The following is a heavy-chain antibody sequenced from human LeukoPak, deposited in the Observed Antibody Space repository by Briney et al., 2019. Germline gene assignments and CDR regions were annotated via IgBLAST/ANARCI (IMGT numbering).Heavy chain of an antibody. CDR2: KSYDGSNK. J-gene: IGHJ3*02. Sequence: GGSLRLSCAASGFTFSSYAMHWVRQAPGKGLEWVAVKSYDGSNKYYADSVKGRFTISRDNSKNTLYLQMNSLRAEDTAVYYCAMVVAATHDAFDIWGQGTMVTVSS. CDR3: AMVVAATHDAFDI. CDR1: GFTFSSYA. D-gene: IGHD2-15*01. V-gene: IGHV3-30*14.